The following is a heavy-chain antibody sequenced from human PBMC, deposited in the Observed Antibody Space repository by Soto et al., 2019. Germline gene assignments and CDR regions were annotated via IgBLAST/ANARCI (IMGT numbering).Heavy chain of an antibody. CDR1: GDTFTSKA. J-gene: IGHJ5*02. D-gene: IGHD3-3*01. V-gene: IGHV1-3*01. CDR3: ARPVSFWSGYNWLDP. Sequence: ASVKVSCKTSGDTFTSKAIHWVRQAPGQRLEWMAWINADNGNTKYSEKFQGRVTITWDTSASTAYMELRSLRSDDTAVYYCARPVSFWSGYNWLDPWGQGTLVTVSS. CDR2: INADNGNT.